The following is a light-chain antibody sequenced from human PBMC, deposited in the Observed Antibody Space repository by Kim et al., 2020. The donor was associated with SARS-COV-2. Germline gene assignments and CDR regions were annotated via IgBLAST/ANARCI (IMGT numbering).Light chain of an antibody. CDR3: QQYNNWPPTWT. Sequence: EIVMTQSPATLSVSPGERATLSCRASQSVSSNLAWYQQKPGQAPRLLIYGASTRATGIPARFSGSGSGTEFTLTISSLQSEDFAVYYCQQYNNWPPTWTSAQGTKVDIK. CDR1: QSVSSN. V-gene: IGKV3-15*01. J-gene: IGKJ1*01. CDR2: GAS.